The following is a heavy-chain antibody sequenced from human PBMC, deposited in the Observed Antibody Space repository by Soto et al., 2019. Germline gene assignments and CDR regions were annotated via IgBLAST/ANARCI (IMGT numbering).Heavy chain of an antibody. J-gene: IGHJ4*02. CDR2: XSXXXXXT. V-gene: IGHV3-23*01. Sequence: GGSLRLSCAASGFTFSTFPFSWVRQAPGMGLEXVSXXSXXXXXTXXADSVKGRFTISRDNSKNTLYLQMNSLRAEDTAIYYCAGPGYSSQDYWGQGALVTVSS. D-gene: IGHD5-18*01. CDR1: GFTFSTFP. CDR3: AGPGYSSQDY.